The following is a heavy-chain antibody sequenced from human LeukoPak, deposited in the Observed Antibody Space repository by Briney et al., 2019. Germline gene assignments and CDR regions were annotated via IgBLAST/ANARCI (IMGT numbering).Heavy chain of an antibody. J-gene: IGHJ4*02. Sequence: GGSLRLSCAASGFTFSSYEMNWVRQAPGKGLEWVSYISSSGSTIYYADSVKGRFTISRDNAKNSLYLQMNSLRPEDTAVYFCARNDVAAAGDYWGQGTLVTVSS. V-gene: IGHV3-48*03. CDR2: ISSSGSTI. D-gene: IGHD6-13*01. CDR3: ARNDVAAAGDY. CDR1: GFTFSSYE.